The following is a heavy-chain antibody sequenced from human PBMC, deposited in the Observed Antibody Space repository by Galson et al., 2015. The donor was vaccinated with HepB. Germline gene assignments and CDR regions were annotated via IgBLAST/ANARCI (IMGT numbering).Heavy chain of an antibody. V-gene: IGHV3-48*04. Sequence: SLRLSCAASTFIFSTYSMNWVRQAPGKGLEWVSYISSSSTTIYYADSVKGRFTISRDNAKNSLYLQMNSLRAEDTAVYYCAREDTTISGLSVVSYWGQGTLVTVSS. D-gene: IGHD3-3*01. J-gene: IGHJ4*02. CDR1: TFIFSTYS. CDR2: ISSSSTTI. CDR3: AREDTTISGLSVVSY.